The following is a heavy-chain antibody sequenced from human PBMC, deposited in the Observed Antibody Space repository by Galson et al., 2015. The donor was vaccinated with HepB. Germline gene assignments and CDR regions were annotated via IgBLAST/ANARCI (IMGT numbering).Heavy chain of an antibody. CDR2: INPSGGST. Sequence: SVKVSCKASGYTFTSYYMHWVRQAPGQGLEWMGIINPSGGSTSYAQKFQGRVTMTRDTSTSTVYMELSSLRSEDTAVYYCARGRGATPRGDAFDIWGQGTMVTVSS. D-gene: IGHD1-26*01. CDR1: GYTFTSYY. V-gene: IGHV1-46*01. CDR3: ARGRGATPRGDAFDI. J-gene: IGHJ3*02.